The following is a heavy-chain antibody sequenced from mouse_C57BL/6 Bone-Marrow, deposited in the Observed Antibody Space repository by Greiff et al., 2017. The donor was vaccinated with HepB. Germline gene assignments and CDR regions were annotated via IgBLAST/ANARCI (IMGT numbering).Heavy chain of an antibody. CDR3: ARRASLLSWFAY. V-gene: IGHV1-50*01. CDR1: GYTFTSYW. D-gene: IGHD3-1*01. J-gene: IGHJ3*01. Sequence: QVQLQQPGAEFVKPGASVKLSCKASGYTFTSYWMQWVKQRPGQGLEWIGEIDPSDSYINYNQKFKGKATLTVDTSSSTAYMQLRSLTSEDSAVYYSARRASLLSWFAYWGQGTLVTVSA. CDR2: IDPSDSYI.